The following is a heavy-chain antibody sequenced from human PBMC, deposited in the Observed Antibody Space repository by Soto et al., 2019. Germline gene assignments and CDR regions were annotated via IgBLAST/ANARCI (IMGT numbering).Heavy chain of an antibody. CDR1: GFTFRTYA. D-gene: IGHD2-8*02. V-gene: IGHV3-30*03. J-gene: IGHJ6*02. CDR2: ISHDGSNT. Sequence: QVQVVESGGGVVQPGRSLRLSCAASGFTFRTYAMHWVRQAPGKGLEWVAVISHDGSNTDYGDSVKGRFTISRDNSKSTLSLQMNSLRAEDTAIYYCARGYWAGGMDVWGQGTTITVSS. CDR3: ARGYWAGGMDV.